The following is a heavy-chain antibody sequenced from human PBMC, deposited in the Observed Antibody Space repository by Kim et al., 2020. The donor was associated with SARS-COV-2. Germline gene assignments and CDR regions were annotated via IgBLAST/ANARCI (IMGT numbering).Heavy chain of an antibody. CDR1: GYTFTSYD. V-gene: IGHV1-8*01. CDR3: ARGLKMRKVGAIHY. Sequence: ASVKVSCKASGYTFTSYDINWVRQATGQGLEWMGWMNPNSGNTGYAQKFQGRVTMTRNTSISTAYMELSSLRSEDTAVYYCARGLKMRKVGAIHYWGQGTLVTVSS. J-gene: IGHJ4*02. CDR2: MNPNSGNT. D-gene: IGHD1-26*01.